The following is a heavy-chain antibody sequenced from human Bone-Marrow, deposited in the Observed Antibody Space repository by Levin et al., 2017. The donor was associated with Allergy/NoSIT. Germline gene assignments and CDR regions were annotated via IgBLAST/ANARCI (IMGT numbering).Heavy chain of an antibody. CDR3: ARDFTVGAARPSRGFSDY. Sequence: ASVKVSCAASGFTFSSYRMNWVRQAPGKGLQWVSSISSSSSYIYYADSVKGRFTISRDNAKNSLYLQMNSLRAEDTAVYYCARDFTVGAARPSRGFSDYWGQGTLVTVSS. J-gene: IGHJ4*02. V-gene: IGHV3-21*01. D-gene: IGHD6-6*01. CDR1: GFTFSSYR. CDR2: ISSSSSYI.